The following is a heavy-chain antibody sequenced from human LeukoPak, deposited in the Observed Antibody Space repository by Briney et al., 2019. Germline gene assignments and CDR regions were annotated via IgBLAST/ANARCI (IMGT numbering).Heavy chain of an antibody. D-gene: IGHD2-2*01. Sequence: ASVKVSCKASGYTFTSYGISWVRQAPGQGLEWMGWISAYNGNTNYAQKLQGRVTMTTDTSTSTAYMELRSLRSDDTAVYYCARAHTASWVVPAAPLIDYWGQGTLVTVSS. CDR2: ISAYNGNT. CDR3: ARAHTASWVVPAAPLIDY. CDR1: GYTFTSYG. V-gene: IGHV1-18*01. J-gene: IGHJ4*02.